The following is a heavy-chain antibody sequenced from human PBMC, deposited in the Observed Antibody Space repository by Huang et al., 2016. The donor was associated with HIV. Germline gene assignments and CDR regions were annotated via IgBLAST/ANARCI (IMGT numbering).Heavy chain of an antibody. Sequence: QVQLVQSGAEVKKPGSSVKVSCKASGGTFSTYAISWVRQAPGQGLAWMGGISPIVGTANYAQKFQGTVTITADEFTSTAYMELSSLRSEDTALYYCARGRTRSSLYDSYYGLDVWGQGTTVTVSS. J-gene: IGHJ6*02. CDR2: ISPIVGTA. D-gene: IGHD6-6*01. CDR1: GGTFSTYA. V-gene: IGHV1-69*01. CDR3: ARGRTRSSLYDSYYGLDV.